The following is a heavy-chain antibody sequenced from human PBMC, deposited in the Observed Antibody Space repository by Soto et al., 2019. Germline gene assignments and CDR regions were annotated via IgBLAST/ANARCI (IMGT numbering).Heavy chain of an antibody. Sequence: ASVKVSCKASGYTFTSYCMHWVRQAPGQGLEWMGIINPSGGSTIYAQKFHGRVTMTRETSTSTVYXEISSLRSDDTAVYYRARACSSTSCYLGYGGQGTVVTASS. CDR1: GYTFTSYC. CDR3: ARACSSTSCYLGY. D-gene: IGHD2-2*01. V-gene: IGHV1-46*01. CDR2: INPSGGST. J-gene: IGHJ4*02.